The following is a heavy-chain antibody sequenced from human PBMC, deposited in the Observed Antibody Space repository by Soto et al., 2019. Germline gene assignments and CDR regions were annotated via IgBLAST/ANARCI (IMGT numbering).Heavy chain of an antibody. CDR3: ARYCSGGGCHNGVPDY. V-gene: IGHV1-18*01. CDR2: INTYNGYT. J-gene: IGHJ4*02. CDR1: GYSLTSYG. Sequence: QVQLVQSGAEVKKPGASVKVSCKASGYSLTSYGISWVRQAPGQGLEWMGWINTYNGYTNYARNLQGRLTMTRDTSTNTAYMELGSLRSDDTAVYSCARYCSGGGCHNGVPDYWGQGTLVTVSS. D-gene: IGHD2-15*01.